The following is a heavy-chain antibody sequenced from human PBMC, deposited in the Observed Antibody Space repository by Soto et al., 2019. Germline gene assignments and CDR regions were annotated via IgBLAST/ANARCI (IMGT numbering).Heavy chain of an antibody. V-gene: IGHV3-11*01. CDR2: ISSSGSTI. CDR1: GFTFSDYY. CDR3: ARDLQRGGPRWLRSDYYYYGMDV. Sequence: PGGSLRLSCAASGFTFSDYYMSWIRQAPGKGLEWVSYISSSGSTIYYADSVKGRFTISRDNAKNSLYLQMNSLRAEDTAVYYCARDLQRGGPRWLRSDYYYYGMDVWGQGTTVTVSS. J-gene: IGHJ6*02. D-gene: IGHD5-12*01.